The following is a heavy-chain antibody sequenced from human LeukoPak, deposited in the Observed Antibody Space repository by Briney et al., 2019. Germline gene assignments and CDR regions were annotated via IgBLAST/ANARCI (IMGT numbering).Heavy chain of an antibody. CDR3: ARVAGFYYYYGMDV. Sequence: ASVKVSCKASGVTFSSYAISWVRQAPGQGLEWMGGIIPIFGTANYAQKFQGRVTITADESTSTAYMELSSLRSEDTAVYYCARVAGFYYYYGMDVWGKGTTVTVSS. CDR2: IIPIFGTA. V-gene: IGHV1-69*13. CDR1: GVTFSSYA. J-gene: IGHJ6*04.